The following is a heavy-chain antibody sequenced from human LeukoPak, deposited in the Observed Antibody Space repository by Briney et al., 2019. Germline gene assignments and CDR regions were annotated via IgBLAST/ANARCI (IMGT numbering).Heavy chain of an antibody. CDR1: GGSFSGYY. J-gene: IGHJ4*02. CDR3: ARGLRGKMVTANYYFDY. CDR2: INHSGST. Sequence: SETLSLTCAVYGGSFSGYYWSWIRQPPGKGLEWIGEINHSGSTNYNPSLKSRVTISVDTSKNQFSLKLSSVTAADTAVYYCARGLRGKMVTANYYFDYWGQGTLVTVSS. V-gene: IGHV4-34*01. D-gene: IGHD4-23*01.